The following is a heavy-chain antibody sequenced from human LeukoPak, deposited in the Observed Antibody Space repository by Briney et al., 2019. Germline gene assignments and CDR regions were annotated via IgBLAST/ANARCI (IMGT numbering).Heavy chain of an antibody. V-gene: IGHV3-66*01. CDR2: IYSGGTT. Sequence: GGSLRLSCAASKFTVSTNYMSWVRQAPGKGLEWVSVIYSGGTTYYADSVKGRFTISRDNSKNTLYLQMNSLRAEDTAVYYCARDRGGSRSDCWGQGTLVTVSS. CDR1: KFTVSTNY. J-gene: IGHJ4*02. CDR3: ARDRGGSRSDC. D-gene: IGHD6-13*01.